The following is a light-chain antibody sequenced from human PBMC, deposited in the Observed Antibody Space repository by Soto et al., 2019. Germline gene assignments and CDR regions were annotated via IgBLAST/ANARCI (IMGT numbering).Light chain of an antibody. V-gene: IGLV1-40*01. CDR2: GNS. Sequence: SVLTQPRSVSGAPGQRVTISCTGSSSNIGAGYDVNWYQQLPGAAPKFLIYGNSNRPSGVPDRFSGSKSGTSASLAITGLQAEDEAHYYCQSYDSRLSGYVFGTGTQVTVL. CDR1: SSNIGAGYD. J-gene: IGLJ1*01. CDR3: QSYDSRLSGYV.